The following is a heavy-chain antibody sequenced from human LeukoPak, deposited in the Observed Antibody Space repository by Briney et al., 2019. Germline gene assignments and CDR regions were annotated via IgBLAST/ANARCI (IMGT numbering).Heavy chain of an antibody. CDR2: ISYDGINK. CDR1: RFTFSTYG. CDR3: ASGVPDYYGMDV. V-gene: IGHV3-30*03. J-gene: IGHJ6*02. D-gene: IGHD3-10*01. Sequence: PGGSLRLSCAAPRFTFSTYGMHWVRQAPGKGLEWVALISYDGINKYYADSVKGRFTISRDNSKSTLYLQMNSLRTEDTAVYYCASGVPDYYGMDVWGQGTTVTVSS.